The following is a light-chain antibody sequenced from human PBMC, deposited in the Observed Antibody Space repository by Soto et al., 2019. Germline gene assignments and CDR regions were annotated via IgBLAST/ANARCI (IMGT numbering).Light chain of an antibody. V-gene: IGKV1-9*01. Sequence: DIQMTQSPSSLSASVGDRVTITCRASQDINSYLTWYQQKPGQAPKFLIYAASTLESGVPPRFSGSGSGTEFTLTISSLQPEDFATYYCQQLHSYPRTFGLGTKVDIK. CDR1: QDINSY. J-gene: IGKJ1*01. CDR3: QQLHSYPRT. CDR2: AAS.